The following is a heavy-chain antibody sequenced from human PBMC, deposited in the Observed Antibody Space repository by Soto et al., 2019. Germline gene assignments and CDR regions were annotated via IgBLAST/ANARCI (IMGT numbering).Heavy chain of an antibody. V-gene: IGHV3-30-3*01. D-gene: IGHD2-2*01. J-gene: IGHJ5*02. CDR3: ARDGRYCSSTSCQRNWFDP. CDR1: GFTFSSYA. CDR2: ISYDGSNK. Sequence: VQLLESGGGLVQPGGSLRLSCAASGFTFSSYAMHWVRQAPGKGLEWVAVISYDGSNKYYADSVKGRFTISRDNSKNTLYLQMNSLRAEDTAVYYCARDGRYCSSTSCQRNWFDPWGQGTLVTVSS.